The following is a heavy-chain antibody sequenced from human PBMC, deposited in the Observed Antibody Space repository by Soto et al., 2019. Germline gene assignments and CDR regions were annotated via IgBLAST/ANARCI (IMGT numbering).Heavy chain of an antibody. CDR3: ARATEWNALDI. CDR1: GFSVSGDY. Sequence: DVQLVETGGGLIQPEGSLRLSCAASGFSVSGDYMNWVRQGPGKGLEWVSVIYRGGTTYYADSVRGRFTISRDDSENTLFLKMNSLRADDTAVYYCARATEWNALDIWGQGTMVTVSS. J-gene: IGHJ3*02. V-gene: IGHV3-53*02. CDR2: IYRGGTT. D-gene: IGHD3-3*01.